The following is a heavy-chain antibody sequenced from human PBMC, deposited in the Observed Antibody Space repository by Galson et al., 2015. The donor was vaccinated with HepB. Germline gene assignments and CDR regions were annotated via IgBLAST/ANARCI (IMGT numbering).Heavy chain of an antibody. J-gene: IGHJ4*01. Sequence: SLRLSCAASEFTVSGNYMSWVRQAPGRGLEWVSVIYSGGTTHYADSVKGRFAISRGSSKNTVYLQMNSLRVEDTAVYYCASSIVAGTQPLKYWGQGTLVTVSS. CDR2: IYSGGTT. V-gene: IGHV3-53*01. D-gene: IGHD6-19*01. CDR1: EFTVSGNY. CDR3: ASSIVAGTQPLKY.